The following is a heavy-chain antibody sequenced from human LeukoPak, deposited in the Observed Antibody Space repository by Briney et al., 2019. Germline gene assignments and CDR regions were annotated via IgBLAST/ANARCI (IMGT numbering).Heavy chain of an antibody. CDR1: GITFSTFT. V-gene: IGHV3-23*01. J-gene: IGHJ4*02. CDR2: ISGGGDRT. Sequence: SGGSLILSCAASGITFSTFTMTWVRQAPGRGLECVSVISGGGDRTYYAESVKGRFTISRDNSKNTLYLQMNSLRAEDTAVYYCAKGHSAYGTGFDFWGQGTLVTVSS. CDR3: AKGHSAYGTGFDF. D-gene: IGHD5-12*01.